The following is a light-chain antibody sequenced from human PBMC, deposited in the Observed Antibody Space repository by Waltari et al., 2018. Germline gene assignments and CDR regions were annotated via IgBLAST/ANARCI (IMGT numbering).Light chain of an antibody. J-gene: IGLJ2*01. CDR1: SSDIGALNS. CDR3: SSYTTTRTRL. V-gene: IGLV2-14*03. CDR2: DVS. Sequence: QSALTQPASVSGSPGQSVIISSLGTSSDIGALNSVPRYQHYPGKAPKLLIYDVSNRPSGVSSRFSGSKSGNTASLTISGLQADDESDYYCSSYTTTRTRLFGGGTKLTVL.